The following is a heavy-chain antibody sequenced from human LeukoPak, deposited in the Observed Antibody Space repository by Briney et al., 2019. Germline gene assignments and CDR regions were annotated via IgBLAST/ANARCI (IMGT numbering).Heavy chain of an antibody. D-gene: IGHD2-2*01. J-gene: IGHJ4*02. CDR1: VGSISSGGYY. CDR3: ARGRYCSSTSCYGLNDY. Sequence: PSETLSLTCTVSVGSISSGGYYWSWIRQHPGKGLEWIGYIYYNGSTYYNPSLKSRVTISVDTSKNQFSLKLSSVTAADTAVYYCARGRYCSSTSCYGLNDYWGQGTLVTVSS. CDR2: IYYNGST. V-gene: IGHV4-31*03.